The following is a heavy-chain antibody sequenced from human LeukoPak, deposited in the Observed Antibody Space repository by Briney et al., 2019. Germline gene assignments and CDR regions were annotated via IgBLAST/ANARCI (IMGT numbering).Heavy chain of an antibody. J-gene: IGHJ4*02. D-gene: IGHD5-24*01. CDR1: GGTFSSYA. Sequence: ASVKVSCKASGGTFSSYAISWVRQAPGQGLEWMGGIIPIFGTANYAQKFQGRVTITADESTSTAYMELSSLRSEDTAMYYCAREMREMATITSFDYWGQGTLVTVSS. V-gene: IGHV1-69*13. CDR2: IIPIFGTA. CDR3: AREMREMATITSFDY.